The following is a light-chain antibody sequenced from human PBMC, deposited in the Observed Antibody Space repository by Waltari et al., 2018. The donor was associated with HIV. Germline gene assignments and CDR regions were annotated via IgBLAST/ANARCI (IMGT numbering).Light chain of an antibody. V-gene: IGLV1-47*01. CDR3: AAWDDSLSGRV. Sequence: QSVLTQPPSASGTPGQRVTISCSGSSSNIGSNYVYWYQQLPGTPPKILIYRNKRRPSGAPDRLVGSKSGTSASRAISGLRSEDEAVYYCAAWDDSLSGRVFGGGTKLTVL. CDR2: RNK. CDR1: SSNIGSNY. J-gene: IGLJ3*02.